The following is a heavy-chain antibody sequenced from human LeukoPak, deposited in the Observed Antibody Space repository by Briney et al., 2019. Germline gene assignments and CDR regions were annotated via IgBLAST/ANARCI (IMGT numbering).Heavy chain of an antibody. Sequence: SETLSLTCTVSGGSIGSYYWSWIRQPPGKGLEWISDIYYSGSTNYNPSLKSRVTISVDTSNNQFSLMLNSVTAADTAVYYCARNDRYCSSTSCLGAFDIWGQGTMVTVSS. J-gene: IGHJ3*02. CDR3: ARNDRYCSSTSCLGAFDI. CDR1: GGSIGSYY. V-gene: IGHV4-59*01. D-gene: IGHD2-2*01. CDR2: IYYSGST.